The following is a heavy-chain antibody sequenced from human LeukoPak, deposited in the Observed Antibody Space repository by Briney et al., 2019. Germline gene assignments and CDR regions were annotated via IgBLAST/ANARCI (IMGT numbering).Heavy chain of an antibody. CDR3: ALSSYSYGTTRPFGY. V-gene: IGHV4-4*07. J-gene: IGHJ4*02. CDR1: GGSISSYY. CDR2: IYTSGST. Sequence: SETLSLTCTVSGGSISSYYWSWIRQPAGKGLEWIGRIYTSGSTNYNPSLKSRVTMSVDTSKNQFSLKLSSVTAADTAVYYCALSSYSYGTTRPFGYWGQGTLVTVSS. D-gene: IGHD5-18*01.